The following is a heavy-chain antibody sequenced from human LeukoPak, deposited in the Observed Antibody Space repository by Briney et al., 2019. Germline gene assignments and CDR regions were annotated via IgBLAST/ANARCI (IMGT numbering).Heavy chain of an antibody. CDR1: GYTLTNYA. CDR3: ARSTTYCSDYNCNYYGMDV. J-gene: IGHJ6*04. Sequence: ASVKVSCKASGYTLTNYAIHWVRQAPGQRLKWMGWINAGNGNTKYSQSFQDRVTMTRDTFANTAYMELSSLRSEDTAVYFCARSTTYCSDYNCNYYGMDVWGKGTTVTVSS. D-gene: IGHD3-22*01. CDR2: INAGNGNT. V-gene: IGHV1-3*01.